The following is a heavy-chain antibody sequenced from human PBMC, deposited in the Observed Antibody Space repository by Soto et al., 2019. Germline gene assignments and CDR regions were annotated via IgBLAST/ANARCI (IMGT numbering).Heavy chain of an antibody. CDR2: INHSRST. Sequence: SETLSLTCAVYGGSFSGYYWSWIRQPPGKGLEWIGEINHSRSTNYNPSLKSRVTISVDTSKNQFSLKLGSVTAADTAVYYCARLGGAVGYYYGMDVWGQGTTVTVSS. D-gene: IGHD3-16*01. V-gene: IGHV4-34*01. CDR1: GGSFSGYY. J-gene: IGHJ6*02. CDR3: ARLGGAVGYYYGMDV.